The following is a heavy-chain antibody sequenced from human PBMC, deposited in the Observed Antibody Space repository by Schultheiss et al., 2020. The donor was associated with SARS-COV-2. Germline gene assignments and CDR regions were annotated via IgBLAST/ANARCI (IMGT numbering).Heavy chain of an antibody. J-gene: IGHJ3*02. CDR1: GGSISSGGYY. V-gene: IGHV4-31*03. Sequence: SETLSLTCTVSGGSISSGGYYWSWIRQHPGKGLEWIGYIYYSGSTYYNPSLKSRVTISVDTSKNQFSLKLSSVTAADTAVYYCARMNISSSWYFSGGRPDAFDIWGQGTMVTVSS. CDR3: ARMNISSSWYFSGGRPDAFDI. D-gene: IGHD6-13*01. CDR2: IYYSGST.